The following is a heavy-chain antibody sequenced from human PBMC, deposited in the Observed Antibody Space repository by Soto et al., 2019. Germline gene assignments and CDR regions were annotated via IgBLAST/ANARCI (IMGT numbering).Heavy chain of an antibody. J-gene: IGHJ3*02. Sequence: ASVKVSCKASGGTFRRYAISWVRQAPGQGLEWMGGIIHILCIANYEQKFQGRVTITADKSTSTAYMELSSLRSEDTAVYYCARGRDGYNDAFDSWGQGTMVTVSS. V-gene: IGHV1-69*10. CDR1: GGTFRRYA. D-gene: IGHD5-12*01. CDR2: IIHILCIA. CDR3: ARGRDGYNDAFDS.